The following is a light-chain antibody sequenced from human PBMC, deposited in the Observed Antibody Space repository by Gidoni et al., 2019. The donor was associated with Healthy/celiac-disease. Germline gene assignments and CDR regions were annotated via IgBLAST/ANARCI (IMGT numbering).Light chain of an antibody. V-gene: IGKV1-8*01. Sequence: ALRMTQSPSSFSASTGDRVTITCRASQGISSYLAWYQQKPGKAPKLLIYAASIVQSGVPSRFSGSGSGKDFTLTISCLQAEDFATYYCQQYYSGGTFGQGTKVEIK. CDR2: AAS. CDR1: QGISSY. CDR3: QQYYSGGT. J-gene: IGKJ1*01.